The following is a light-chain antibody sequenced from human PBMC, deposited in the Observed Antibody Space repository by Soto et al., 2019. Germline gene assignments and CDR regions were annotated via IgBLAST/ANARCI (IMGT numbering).Light chain of an antibody. CDR3: AAWDDSLTGVV. Sequence: QSVLTQPPSASGTPGQRVTISCSGSSSNIGSNSVFWYQQLPGTAPKLLINVDNQRPSGVPDRFSGSKSGTSASLAISGLRSEDEADYFCAAWDDSLTGVVFGGGTKLTVL. J-gene: IGLJ2*01. V-gene: IGLV1-47*02. CDR2: VDN. CDR1: SSNIGSNS.